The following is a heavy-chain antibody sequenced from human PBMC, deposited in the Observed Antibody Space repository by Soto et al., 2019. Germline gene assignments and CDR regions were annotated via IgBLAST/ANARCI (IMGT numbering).Heavy chain of an antibody. J-gene: IGHJ6*02. CDR2: IIPIFGTA. CDR3: AREFLHYYDSSGYPPPAYYYYGMDV. Sequence: SVKVSCKASGGTFSSYAISWVRQAPGQGLEWMGGIIPIFGTANYAQKFQGRVTITADESTSTAYMELSSLRSEDTAVYYCAREFLHYYDSSGYPPPAYYYYGMDVWGQGTTVTASS. V-gene: IGHV1-69*13. D-gene: IGHD3-22*01. CDR1: GGTFSSYA.